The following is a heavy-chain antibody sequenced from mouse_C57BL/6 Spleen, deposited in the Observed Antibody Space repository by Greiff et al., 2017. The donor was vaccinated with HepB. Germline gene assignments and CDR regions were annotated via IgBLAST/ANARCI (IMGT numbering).Heavy chain of an antibody. CDR3: ARDRTRGSYYFDY. CDR2: ISDGGSYT. CDR1: GFTFSSYA. V-gene: IGHV5-4*01. Sequence: VQLKESGGGLVKPGGSLKLSCAASGFTFSSYAMSWVRQTPEKRLEWVATISDGGSYTYYPDNVKGRFTISRDNAKNNLYLQMSHLKSEDTAMYYCARDRTRGSYYFDYWGQGTTLTVSS. J-gene: IGHJ2*01.